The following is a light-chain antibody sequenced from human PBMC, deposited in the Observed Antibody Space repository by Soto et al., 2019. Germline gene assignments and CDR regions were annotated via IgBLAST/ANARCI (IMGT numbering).Light chain of an antibody. CDR2: GVS. CDR1: QSVSSH. J-gene: IGKJ4*01. Sequence: EIVLTQSPATLSLSPGETATLSCRASQSVSSHLAWFQQKPGQAPRLLMYGVSTRATGMPARFSGSGSGTEFTLIISSLQSEDIADYYCQQYSDWPLTFGGGTKVEIK. CDR3: QQYSDWPLT. V-gene: IGKV3D-15*01.